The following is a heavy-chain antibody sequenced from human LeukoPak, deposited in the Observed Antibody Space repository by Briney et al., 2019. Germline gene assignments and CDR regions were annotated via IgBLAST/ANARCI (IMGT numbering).Heavy chain of an antibody. J-gene: IGHJ5*02. Sequence: ASVKVSCKASGYTFTGYYMHWVRQAPGQGLEWMGRINPNSGGTNYAQKFQGRVTMTRDTSISTAYMELSRLRSDDTAVYYCASVHSIAVAGFRFDPWGQGTLVTVSS. CDR1: GYTFTGYY. CDR3: ASVHSIAVAGFRFDP. CDR2: INPNSGGT. D-gene: IGHD6-19*01. V-gene: IGHV1-2*06.